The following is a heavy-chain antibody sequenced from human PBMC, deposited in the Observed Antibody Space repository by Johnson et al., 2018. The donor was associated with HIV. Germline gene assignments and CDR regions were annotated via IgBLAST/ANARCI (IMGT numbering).Heavy chain of an antibody. V-gene: IGHV3-7*01. D-gene: IGHD6-13*01. CDR1: GFTFSSYW. CDR3: AREGVIAAAGTDAFDI. Sequence: VQLVESGGGLVQPGGSVRLSCAASGFTFSSYWMSWVRQAPGKGLEWVANIKQDGSEKYYVDSVKGRFTISRDNAKNSLYLQMNSLRAEDTAVYYCAREGVIAAAGTDAFDIWGQGTMVTVAS. CDR2: IKQDGSEK. J-gene: IGHJ3*02.